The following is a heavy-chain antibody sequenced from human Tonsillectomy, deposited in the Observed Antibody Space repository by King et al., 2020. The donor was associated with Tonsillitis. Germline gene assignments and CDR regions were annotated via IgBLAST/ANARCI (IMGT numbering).Heavy chain of an antibody. Sequence: DVQLVESGGGLVKPGGSLRLSCTASGFTFSSYHMHWVRQAPGKGLEWVSSISDRNNYINYADSLKGRFTISRDNAKNSLYLQMNSLRAEDTTVYYCARDLVRGGFLDYYYYGLDVWGQGTTVTVSS. V-gene: IGHV3-21*01. CDR2: ISDRNNYI. J-gene: IGHJ6*02. CDR3: ARDLVRGGFLDYYYYGLDV. CDR1: GFTFSSYH. D-gene: IGHD6-6*01.